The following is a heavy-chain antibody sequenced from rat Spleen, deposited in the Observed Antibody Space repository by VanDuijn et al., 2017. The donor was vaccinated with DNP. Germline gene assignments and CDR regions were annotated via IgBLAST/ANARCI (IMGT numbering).Heavy chain of an antibody. J-gene: IGHJ2*01. CDR2: ISYDGVNA. CDR1: GFTFNKYW. CDR3: AKYYGYNSYFFDY. Sequence: EVQLVESGGGLVQPGRSLKLSCAASGFTFNKYWMTWIRQAPTKGLEWVASISYDGVNAYYRDSVKGRFTISRDNAKNSLYLQMDSLRSEDTATYYCAKYYGYNSYFFDYWGQGVLVTVSS. V-gene: IGHV5-20*01. D-gene: IGHD1-9*01.